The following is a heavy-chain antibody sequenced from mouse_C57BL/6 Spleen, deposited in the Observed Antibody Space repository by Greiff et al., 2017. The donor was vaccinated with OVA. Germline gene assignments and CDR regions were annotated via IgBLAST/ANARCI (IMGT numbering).Heavy chain of an antibody. CDR2: IYPGDGDT. V-gene: IGHV1-82*01. J-gene: IGHJ2*01. Sequence: VQLQQSGPELVKPGASVKISCKASGYAFSSSWMNWVKQRPGKGLEWIGRIYPGDGDTNYNGKFKGKATLTADKSSSTAYMQLSSLTSEDSAVYFCASAITTVLAPNYWGQGTTLTVSS. CDR1: GYAFSSSW. CDR3: ASAITTVLAPNY. D-gene: IGHD1-1*01.